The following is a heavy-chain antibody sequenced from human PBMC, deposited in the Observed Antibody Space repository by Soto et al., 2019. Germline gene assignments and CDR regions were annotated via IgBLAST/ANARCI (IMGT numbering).Heavy chain of an antibody. Sequence: PGESLKISCKGSGYRFPSYGIGWVRQMPGKGLEWMGIIYPGDSKTTYSPSFQGQVTISADKSISTAYLQWSSLKASDTAMYYCARQFGGVGGYYYYGMDVWGQGTTLTVSS. V-gene: IGHV5-51*01. D-gene: IGHD1-26*01. CDR3: ARQFGGVGGYYYYGMDV. CDR2: IYPGDSKT. J-gene: IGHJ6*02. CDR1: GYRFPSYG.